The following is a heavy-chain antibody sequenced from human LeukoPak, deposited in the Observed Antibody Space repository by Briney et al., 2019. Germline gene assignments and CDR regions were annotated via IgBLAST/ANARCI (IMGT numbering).Heavy chain of an antibody. V-gene: IGHV3-23*01. CDR3: AKDYFLIDY. J-gene: IGHJ4*02. Sequence: GGSLRLSCAASAFTFSSYAMSWVRQAPGKGLEWVSTLTGSGATTYYADSVKGRFTISRDNSKNTLYLQMNSLRAEDTAVYYCAKDYFLIDYWGQGTLVTVSS. CDR1: AFTFSSYA. D-gene: IGHD2/OR15-2a*01. CDR2: LTGSGATT.